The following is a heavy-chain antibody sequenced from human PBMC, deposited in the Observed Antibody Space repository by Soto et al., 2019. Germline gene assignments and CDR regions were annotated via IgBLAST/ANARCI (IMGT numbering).Heavy chain of an antibody. D-gene: IGHD3-10*01. CDR3: ARDYMLMIRGVMEHDVAMDG. J-gene: IGHJ6*02. V-gene: IGHV3-21*02. CDR2: ISSDNTNI. CDR1: RFTFSSYN. Sequence: EVQLVESGGGLVKPGGSLRLSCAASRFTFSSYNMNWVRQAPGKGLEWVSCISSDNTNIHYADSVKGRFTTSRDNARNSRYLQMNSLRVEDPAVYYCARDYMLMIRGVMEHDVAMDGWGQGTTVTVSS.